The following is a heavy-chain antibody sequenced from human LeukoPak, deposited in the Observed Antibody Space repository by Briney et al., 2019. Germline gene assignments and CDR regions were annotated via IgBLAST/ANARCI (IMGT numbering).Heavy chain of an antibody. CDR1: GFTFSGSA. CDR3: ARLTYGEKFEY. V-gene: IGHV3-73*01. D-gene: IGHD4-17*01. J-gene: IGHJ4*02. Sequence: PGGSLRLSCAASGFTFSGSAMHWVRQASGKGLEWVGRIRSKANSYATAYAASVKGRFTISRDDSKNTAYLQMNSLKTEDTAVYYCARLTYGEKFEYWGQGTLVTVSS. CDR2: IRSKANSYAT.